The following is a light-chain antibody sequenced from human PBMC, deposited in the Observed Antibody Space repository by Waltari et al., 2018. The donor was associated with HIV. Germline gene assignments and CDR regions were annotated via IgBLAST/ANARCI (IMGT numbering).Light chain of an antibody. Sequence: DIQLTQSPSTLSASVGDSVTITCRASQSIFNYLAWYQQRPGKAPRLLLYEASVLETGVPSRFSGSGSGTDFALSISGLHREDFATYYCHQYNTTFGQGTKLEIK. V-gene: IGKV1-5*03. J-gene: IGKJ2*01. CDR2: EAS. CDR3: HQYNTT. CDR1: QSIFNY.